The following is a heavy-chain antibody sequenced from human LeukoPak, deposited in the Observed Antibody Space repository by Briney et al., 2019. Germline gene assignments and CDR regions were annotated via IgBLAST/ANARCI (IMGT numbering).Heavy chain of an antibody. Sequence: ASVKVSCKVSGYTLTELSMHWVRQATGQGLEWMGWMNPNSGNTGYAQKFQGRVTMTRNTSISTAYMELSSLRSEDTAVYYCAREVVSEYSYSRYYYYGMDVWGQGTTVTVSS. CDR2: MNPNSGNT. CDR1: GYTLTELS. V-gene: IGHV1-8*01. D-gene: IGHD4-11*01. J-gene: IGHJ6*02. CDR3: AREVVSEYSYSRYYYYGMDV.